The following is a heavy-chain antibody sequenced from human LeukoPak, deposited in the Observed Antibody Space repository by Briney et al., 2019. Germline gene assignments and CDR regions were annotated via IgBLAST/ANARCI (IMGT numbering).Heavy chain of an antibody. CDR3: ARLYSGSKSFDY. J-gene: IGHJ4*02. Sequence: ASVKVSCKASGYTFTGYYMHWVRQAPGQGLEWMGWINPNRGGTNYAQKFQGRVTMTRDTSISTAYMELSRLRSDDTAVYYCARLYSGSKSFDYWGQGTLVTVSS. CDR1: GYTFTGYY. D-gene: IGHD1-26*01. CDR2: INPNRGGT. V-gene: IGHV1-2*02.